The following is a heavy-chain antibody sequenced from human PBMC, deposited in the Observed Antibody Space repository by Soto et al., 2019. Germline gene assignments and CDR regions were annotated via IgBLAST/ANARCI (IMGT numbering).Heavy chain of an antibody. CDR3: AKDWNDSSGSNGGDWYFDL. CDR1: GFTFSSYA. CDR2: ISGSGGST. J-gene: IGHJ2*01. D-gene: IGHD3-22*01. V-gene: IGHV3-23*01. Sequence: EVQLLESGGGLVQPGGSLRLSCAASGFTFSSYAMSWVRQAPGKGLEWVSAISGSGGSTYYADSVKGRFTISRDNSKNTLYLQMNSLRAEDTAVYYCAKDWNDSSGSNGGDWYFDLWGRGTLVTVSS.